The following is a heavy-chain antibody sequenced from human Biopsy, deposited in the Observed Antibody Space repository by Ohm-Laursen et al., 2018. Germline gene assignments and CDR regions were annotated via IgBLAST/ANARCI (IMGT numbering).Heavy chain of an antibody. Sequence: SQTLSLTCTVSGGSISDSTYHWGWIRQSPGKGLEWIGNIYYSGNTDYSPSLKSRVTISVHTSNNKFSLRRRSVTAADTAVYYCAKQVDFWSGYVDYWGQGTLVAVSS. J-gene: IGHJ4*02. V-gene: IGHV4-39*01. CDR1: GGSISDSTYH. D-gene: IGHD3-3*01. CDR2: IYYSGNT. CDR3: AKQVDFWSGYVDY.